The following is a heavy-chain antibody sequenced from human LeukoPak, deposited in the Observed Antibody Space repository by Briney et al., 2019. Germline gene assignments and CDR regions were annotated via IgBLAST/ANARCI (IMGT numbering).Heavy chain of an antibody. CDR3: ARHAGGIAASGTRPFDY. CDR2: ISYTGST. Sequence: PSETLSLTCTVSGGSISSSSYSWGWIRQPPGKGLEWIGSISYTGSTYYNPSLKSRVTISVDTSKNQFPLKMSSVTAADTAVYYCARHAGGIAASGTRPFDYWGQGTLVTVSS. D-gene: IGHD6-13*01. V-gene: IGHV4-39*01. J-gene: IGHJ4*02. CDR1: GGSISSSSYS.